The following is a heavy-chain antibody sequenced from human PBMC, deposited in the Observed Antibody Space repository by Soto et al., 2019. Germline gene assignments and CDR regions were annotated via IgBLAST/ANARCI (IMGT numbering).Heavy chain of an antibody. V-gene: IGHV3-23*01. CDR2: ISSSGGST. Sequence: SGGSLRLSCAASGFSFSSYSMNWVRQAPGKGLEWVSSISSSGGSTYYADSVKGRFTISRDNSKNTLYLQMNSLRAEDTAVYYCAKDRPDSSGSIDNWGQGTLVTVSS. CDR3: AKDRPDSSGSIDN. J-gene: IGHJ4*02. CDR1: GFSFSSYS. D-gene: IGHD6-19*01.